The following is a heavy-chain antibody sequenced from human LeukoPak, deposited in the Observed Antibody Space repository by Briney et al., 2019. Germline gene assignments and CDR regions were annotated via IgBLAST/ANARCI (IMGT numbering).Heavy chain of an antibody. CDR2: INPSGGST. CDR3: ARDKEFKYCSSTSCYKSGYMDV. D-gene: IGHD2-2*02. V-gene: IGHV1-46*01. CDR1: GYTFTSYY. Sequence: ASVKVSCKASGYTFTSYYMHWARQAPGQGLEWMGIINPSGGSTSYAQKFQGRVTMTRDTSTSTVYMELSSLRSEDTAVYYCARDKEFKYCSSTSCYKSGYMDVWGKGTTVTVSS. J-gene: IGHJ6*03.